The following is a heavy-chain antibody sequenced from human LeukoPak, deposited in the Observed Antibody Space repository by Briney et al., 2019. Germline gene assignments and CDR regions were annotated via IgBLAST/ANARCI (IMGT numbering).Heavy chain of an antibody. CDR1: RFTFRSYS. V-gene: IGHV3-21*01. D-gene: IGHD6-19*01. Sequence: PGASLRLSSVSSRFTFRSYSMNWVRQAPGKGLECVSSISRGSSYIYYADSVKGRCTISRDNAKNSLYLQMNSLRAEDTAVYYCARDRPPYSSGWSVYGMDVWGQGTTVTVSS. CDR3: ARDRPPYSSGWSVYGMDV. CDR2: ISRGSSYI. J-gene: IGHJ6*02.